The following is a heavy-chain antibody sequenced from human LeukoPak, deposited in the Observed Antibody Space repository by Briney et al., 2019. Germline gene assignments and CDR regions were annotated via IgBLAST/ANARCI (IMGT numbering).Heavy chain of an antibody. J-gene: IGHJ4*02. CDR3: ARESMYSSGWPLIGY. CDR1: GGSISSYY. Sequence: PSETLSLTCTVSGGSISSYYWSWIQQPAGKGLEWIGRIYTSGSTSYNPSLKSRVTMSVDTSKNQFSLKLSSVTAADTAVYYCARESMYSSGWPLIGYWGQGTLVTVSS. D-gene: IGHD6-19*01. V-gene: IGHV4-4*07. CDR2: IYTSGST.